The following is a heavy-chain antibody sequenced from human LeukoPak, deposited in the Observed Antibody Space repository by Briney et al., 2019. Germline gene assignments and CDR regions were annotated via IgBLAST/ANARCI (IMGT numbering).Heavy chain of an antibody. V-gene: IGHV3-30*02. D-gene: IGHD1/OR15-1a*01. CDR3: AKDPHNWNNYYYYMDV. Sequence: PGGSLRLSCAASGFTFSSYGMHWVRQAPGKGLEWVAFIRYDGSNKYYADSVKGRFTISRDNSKNTLYLQMNSLRAEDTAVYYCAKDPHNWNNYYYYMDVWGKGTTVTVSS. CDR2: IRYDGSNK. J-gene: IGHJ6*03. CDR1: GFTFSSYG.